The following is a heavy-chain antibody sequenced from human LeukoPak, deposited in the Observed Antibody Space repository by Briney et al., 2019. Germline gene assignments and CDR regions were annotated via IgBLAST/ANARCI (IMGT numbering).Heavy chain of an antibody. V-gene: IGHV4-34*01. CDR2: IYHSGST. CDR1: GGSFSGYY. CDR3: ARRGFNDAFDI. Sequence: PSETLSLTCAVYGGSFSGYYWSWIRQPPGKGLEWIGEIYHSGSTNYNPSLKSRVTISVDKSKNQFSLKLSSVTAADTAVYYCARRGFNDAFDIWGQGTMVTVSS. J-gene: IGHJ3*02.